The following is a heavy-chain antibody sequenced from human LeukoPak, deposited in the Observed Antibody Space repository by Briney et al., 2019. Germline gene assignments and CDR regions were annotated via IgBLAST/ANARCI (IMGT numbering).Heavy chain of an antibody. CDR1: GFTFTRHT. Sequence: GGSLRLSCAASGFTFTRHTMNWVRQAPGKGLEWVSSIGTSGSTKYYSDPVKGRFTISRDNAKNSLFLQMNSLRDEDTAVYYCVRDRYSTGWPGAFDIWGQGTMVTVSS. CDR3: VRDRYSTGWPGAFDI. J-gene: IGHJ3*02. D-gene: IGHD6-19*01. CDR2: IGTSGSTK. V-gene: IGHV3-48*02.